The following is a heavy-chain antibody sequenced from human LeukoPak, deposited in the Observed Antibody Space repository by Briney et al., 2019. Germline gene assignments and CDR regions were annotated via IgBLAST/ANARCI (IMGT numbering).Heavy chain of an antibody. Sequence: SETLSLTCTVSGGSISSSSYYWGCIRQPPGKGLEWIGSIYYSGSTYYNPSLKSRVTISVDTSKNQFSLKLSSVTAADTAVYYCARLLWFRELPLDYWGQGTLVTVSS. V-gene: IGHV4-39*01. CDR3: ARLLWFRELPLDY. CDR1: GGSISSSSYY. CDR2: IYYSGST. D-gene: IGHD3-10*01. J-gene: IGHJ4*02.